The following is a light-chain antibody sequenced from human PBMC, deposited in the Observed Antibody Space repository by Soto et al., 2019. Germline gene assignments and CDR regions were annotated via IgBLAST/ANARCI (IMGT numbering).Light chain of an antibody. CDR3: SSTTRNNFFG. CDR2: EVG. J-gene: IGLJ1*01. Sequence: QSALTQPASVSGSPGQSITISCSGTSDDITTYNYVSWYQQHPGKAPKLIIYEVGDRPSGLSNRFSGSKSGDTASLTISRLQTEDEADYYCSSTTRNNFFGFGTGTKVTVL. CDR1: SDDITTYNY. V-gene: IGLV2-14*01.